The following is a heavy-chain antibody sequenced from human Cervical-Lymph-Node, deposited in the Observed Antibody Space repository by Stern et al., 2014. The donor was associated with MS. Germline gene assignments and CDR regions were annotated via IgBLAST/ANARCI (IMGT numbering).Heavy chain of an antibody. D-gene: IGHD3-22*01. CDR1: GFTFSHAW. J-gene: IGHJ6*02. CDR3: TRLNYYDSSGSSYYYYGLDV. V-gene: IGHV3-15*01. Sequence: EVQLVESGGGLVKPGGSLRLSCAASGFTFSHAWMSWVRQAPGKGLEWVGRIKSKTAGGTIDYAAPGKGRITISRDDSKNSLFLQMNSLRTEDTSVYYCTRLNYYDSSGSSYYYYGLDVWGQGTTVTISS. CDR2: IKSKTAGGTI.